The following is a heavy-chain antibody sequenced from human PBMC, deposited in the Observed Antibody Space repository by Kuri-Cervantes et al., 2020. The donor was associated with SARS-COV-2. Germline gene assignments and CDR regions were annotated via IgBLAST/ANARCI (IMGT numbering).Heavy chain of an antibody. CDR3: ARRDIVVVPAANDAFDI. Sequence: ASVKVSCKASGYTSTSYAMHWVRQAPGQRLEWMRWINAGNGNTKYSQKFQGRVTITRDTSASTAYMELSSLRSEDTAVYYCARRDIVVVPAANDAFDIWGQGTMVTVSS. CDR1: GYTSTSYA. D-gene: IGHD2-2*01. CDR2: INAGNGNT. V-gene: IGHV1-3*01. J-gene: IGHJ3*02.